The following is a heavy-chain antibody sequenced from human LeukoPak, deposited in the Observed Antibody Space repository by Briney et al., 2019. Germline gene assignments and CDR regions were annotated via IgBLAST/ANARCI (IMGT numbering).Heavy chain of an antibody. D-gene: IGHD4/OR15-4a*01. CDR3: ARRAGAYSHPYDY. CDR2: IYSGGST. Sequence: GGSLRLSCAASGLTVSSNSMSWVRQAPGKGLEWASFIYSGGSTYYADSVKGRFTISRDNSKNTLYLQMSSLRADDTAVYYCARRAGAYSHPYDYWGQGTLVTVSS. CDR1: GLTVSSNS. V-gene: IGHV3-53*01. J-gene: IGHJ4*02.